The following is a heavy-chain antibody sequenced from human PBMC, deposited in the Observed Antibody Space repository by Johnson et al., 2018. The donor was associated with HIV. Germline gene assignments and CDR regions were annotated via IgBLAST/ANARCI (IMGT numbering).Heavy chain of an antibody. D-gene: IGHD5-24*01. CDR3: AKEGMGWLHHYAFDI. CDR2: ISGRGGST. Sequence: VQLVESGGGLVKPGGSLRLSCAASGFTFSSYAMSWVRQAPGMGLEWVSAISGRGGSTYYAESVKGRFTISRDHSKHTLYLQMNSLRAGDTAVYYCAKEGMGWLHHYAFDIWGQGTMVTVSS. CDR1: GFTFSSYA. J-gene: IGHJ3*02. V-gene: IGHV3-23*04.